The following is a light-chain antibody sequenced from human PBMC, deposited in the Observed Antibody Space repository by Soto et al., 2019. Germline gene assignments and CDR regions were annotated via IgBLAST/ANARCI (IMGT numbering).Light chain of an antibody. CDR3: QLYGSSWT. V-gene: IGKV3-20*01. Sequence: EIVLTQSPGTLSLSPGERATLSCRASQSDSSRFLAWYQQKPGQAPRLLIHSTFRRDTGIPDRFSGSGSGTDFTLTISRLEPEDYEVYYCQLYGSSWTFGTGTKVEI. CDR1: QSDSSRF. J-gene: IGKJ1*01. CDR2: STF.